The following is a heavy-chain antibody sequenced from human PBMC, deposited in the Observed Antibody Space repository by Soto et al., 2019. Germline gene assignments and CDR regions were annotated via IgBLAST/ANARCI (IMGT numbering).Heavy chain of an antibody. CDR2: ISGTGSST. CDR3: AKDRTIFGVVPFDY. D-gene: IGHD3-3*01. V-gene: IGHV3-23*01. J-gene: IGHJ4*02. Sequence: GGSLRLSCAASGFTFSNYAMNWVRQPPGKGLEWVSSISGTGSSTYYADSVKGRFTISRDNSKNRLYLQMNSLRAEDTAVYYCAKDRTIFGVVPFDYWGQGTRVTVSS. CDR1: GFTFSNYA.